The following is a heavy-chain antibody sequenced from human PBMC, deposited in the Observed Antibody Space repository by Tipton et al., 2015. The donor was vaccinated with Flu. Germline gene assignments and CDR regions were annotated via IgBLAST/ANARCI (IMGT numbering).Heavy chain of an antibody. CDR3: ASGFYNYYGVHV. J-gene: IGHJ6*02. V-gene: IGHV3-74*01. CDR1: GFTFSTYS. CDR2: VSTGGSSA. Sequence: SLRLSCAASGFTFSTYSTRWVRQAPGKGLVWVSRVSTGGSSANYADSVKGRFTISRDNAKNTLYLQMNSLRAEDTAIYYCASGFYNYYGVHVWGQGTTVTVSS.